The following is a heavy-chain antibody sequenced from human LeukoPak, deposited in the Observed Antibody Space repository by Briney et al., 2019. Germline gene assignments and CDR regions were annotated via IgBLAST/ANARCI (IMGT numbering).Heavy chain of an antibody. J-gene: IGHJ5*02. V-gene: IGHV3-53*01. CDR1: GFIVSDHY. D-gene: IGHD6-13*01. Sequence: PGGSLRLSCAASGFIVSDHYMGWVRQAPGKGLDWVSVMYSSGNIHYADSVEGRFTISRDNSKNTLYLQINSLRADDTAVYYCASSIAAAGIFDPWGQGTLVTVSS. CDR3: ASSIAAAGIFDP. CDR2: MYSSGNI.